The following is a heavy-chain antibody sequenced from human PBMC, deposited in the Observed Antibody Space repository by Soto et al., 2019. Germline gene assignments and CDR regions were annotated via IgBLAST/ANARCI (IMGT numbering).Heavy chain of an antibody. J-gene: IGHJ6*02. D-gene: IGHD3-16*02. Sequence: EVQLVESGGGLVQPGGSLRLSCAASGFTVSSNYMSWVRQAPGKGLEWVSVIYSGGSTYYADSVKGRFTISRDNPKNTLYLQMNSLRAEDTAVYYCARMGVIPFYYYGMDVWGQGTTVTVSS. V-gene: IGHV3-66*01. CDR2: IYSGGST. CDR3: ARMGVIPFYYYGMDV. CDR1: GFTVSSNY.